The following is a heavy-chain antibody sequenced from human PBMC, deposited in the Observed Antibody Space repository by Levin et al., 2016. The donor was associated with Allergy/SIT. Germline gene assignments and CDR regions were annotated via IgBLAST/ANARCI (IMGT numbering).Heavy chain of an antibody. CDR3: ARGKPKIDS. Sequence: GGSLRLSCAASGFSFISYSMNWVRQAPGKGLEWISHISTTGSDIYYADSVRGRFTVSRDNAKNSLYLQMNSLRGEDTAVYYCARGKPKIDSWGQGTLVTVSS. J-gene: IGHJ4*02. CDR1: GFSFISYS. CDR2: ISTTGSDI. V-gene: IGHV3-48*01.